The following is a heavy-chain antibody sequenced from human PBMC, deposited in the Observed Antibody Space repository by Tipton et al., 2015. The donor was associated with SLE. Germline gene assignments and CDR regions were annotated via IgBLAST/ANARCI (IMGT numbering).Heavy chain of an antibody. J-gene: IGHJ2*01. CDR1: GGSISSYY. V-gene: IGHV4-4*07. Sequence: TLSLTCTVSGGSISSYYWSWIRQPAGGGLEWIGRIYTNENTNYNPSLKSRVTISVDTSKRQVSLNLISVTVADTAVYYCAREFLNPVTTVHYYFDLWGRGTLVTVSS. CDR2: IYTNENT. CDR3: AREFLNPVTTVHYYFDL. D-gene: IGHD4-11*01.